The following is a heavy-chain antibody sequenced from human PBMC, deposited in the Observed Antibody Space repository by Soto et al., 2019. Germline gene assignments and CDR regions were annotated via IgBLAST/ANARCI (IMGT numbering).Heavy chain of an antibody. Sequence: SETLSLTCAVSAYSINSDFYVGGIRQPPGKGLEWVGSVYHSGTTYYNPSLKSRLAISVDTSNNHFSLKLSSVTAADTAVYYCARGYSTGVRYFTYWGQGTLVTVSS. CDR1: AYSINSDFY. V-gene: IGHV4-38-2*01. D-gene: IGHD5-12*01. CDR2: VYHSGTT. J-gene: IGHJ4*02. CDR3: ARGYSTGVRYFTY.